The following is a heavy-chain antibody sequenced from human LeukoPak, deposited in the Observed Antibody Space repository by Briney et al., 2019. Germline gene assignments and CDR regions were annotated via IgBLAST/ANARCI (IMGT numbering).Heavy chain of an antibody. CDR1: GYTFTGYY. CDR2: INPNSGGT. D-gene: IGHD6-19*01. V-gene: IGHV1-2*02. CDR3: VTQADSGWHFS. Sequence: GASVKVSCKASGYTFTGYYMHWVRQAPGQGPEWVGWINPNSGGTNYAQKVQGRVTMTRDTSLSTDYMELIRVRSDDTAVYYCVTQADSGWHFSWGEGTLVTVSS. J-gene: IGHJ5*02.